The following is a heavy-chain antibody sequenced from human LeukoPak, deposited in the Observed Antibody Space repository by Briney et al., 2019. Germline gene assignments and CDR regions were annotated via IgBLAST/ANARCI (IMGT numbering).Heavy chain of an antibody. CDR1: GYSISSGHY. CDR3: ARAGTNLGDYDY. D-gene: IGHD4-17*01. Sequence: PSETLSLTCTVSGYSISSGHYWAWIRQSPEQGLEWIASMFHSGSTYYNPSLKSRVTTSADTSKNEFSPKLSSVTAADTAVYYCARAGTNLGDYDYWGQGTLVTVSS. CDR2: MFHSGST. V-gene: IGHV4-38-2*02. J-gene: IGHJ4*02.